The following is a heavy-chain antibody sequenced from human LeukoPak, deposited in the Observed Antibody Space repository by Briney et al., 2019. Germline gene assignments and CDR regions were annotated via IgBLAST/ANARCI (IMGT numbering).Heavy chain of an antibody. J-gene: IGHJ4*02. CDR3: ARNHYGSGSYYVVAGFDY. Sequence: GGSLSLSCAASGFTFSSYSMNWVRQAPGKGLEWVSSISSSSSYIYYADSVKGRFTISRDNAKNSLYLQMNSLRAEDTAVYYCARNHYGSGSYYVVAGFDYWGQGTLVTVSS. V-gene: IGHV3-21*01. CDR2: ISSSSSYI. CDR1: GFTFSSYS. D-gene: IGHD3-10*01.